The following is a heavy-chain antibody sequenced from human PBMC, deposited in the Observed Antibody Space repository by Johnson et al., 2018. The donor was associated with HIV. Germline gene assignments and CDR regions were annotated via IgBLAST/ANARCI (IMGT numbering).Heavy chain of an antibody. Sequence: VQLVESGGGVVQPGRSLRLSCAASGFTFDDYGMSWVRQAPGKGLEWVSGINWNGGSTGYADSVKGRFTISRDNAKNSLYLQMNSLRAEDTAVYYCARGLGEGLVIPGPDGYDIWGQGTMVTVSS. CDR1: GFTFDDYG. J-gene: IGHJ3*02. V-gene: IGHV3-20*04. CDR2: INWNGGST. CDR3: ARGLGEGLVIPGPDGYDI. D-gene: IGHD6-19*01.